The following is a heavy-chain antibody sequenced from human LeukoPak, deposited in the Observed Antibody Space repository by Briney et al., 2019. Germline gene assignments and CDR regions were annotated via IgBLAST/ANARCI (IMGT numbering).Heavy chain of an antibody. CDR2: VYYSGST. CDR3: ARDGSYYYYYYMDV. D-gene: IGHD1-26*01. J-gene: IGHJ6*03. CDR1: GGSISSYY. Sequence: PSETLSLTCSVSGGSISSYYWSWIRQPPGKGLEWIGYVYYSGSTNYNPSLKSRVTISVDTSKNQFSLKLSSVTAADTAVYYCARDGSYYYYYYMDVWGKGTTVTVSS. V-gene: IGHV4-59*01.